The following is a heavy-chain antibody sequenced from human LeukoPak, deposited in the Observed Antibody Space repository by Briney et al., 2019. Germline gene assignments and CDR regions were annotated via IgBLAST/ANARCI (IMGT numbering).Heavy chain of an antibody. CDR2: IDPNTGGT. CDR1: GYTFTNYY. V-gene: IGHV1-2*06. Sequence: ASVKVSCKTSGYTFTNYYIHWVRQAPGQGLEWMGRIDPNTGGTKSAKNFQGRVTMTRDTSISTAYMALSGLRSDDTAVYYCASLYDIVGTTVDYWGQGTLVTVSS. CDR3: ASLYDIVGTTVDY. J-gene: IGHJ4*02. D-gene: IGHD1-26*01.